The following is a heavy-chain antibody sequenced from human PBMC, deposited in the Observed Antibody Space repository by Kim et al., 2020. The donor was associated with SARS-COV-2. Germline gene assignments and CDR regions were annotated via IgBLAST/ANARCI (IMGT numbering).Heavy chain of an antibody. CDR3: ARLTYYNYMDV. D-gene: IGHD3-9*01. CDR2: I. Sequence: IHYADSVKGRLTISRDNAKSSLYLQMSSLRAEDTAVYYCARLTYYNYMDVWGKGTTVTVSS. J-gene: IGHJ6*03. V-gene: IGHV3-48*01.